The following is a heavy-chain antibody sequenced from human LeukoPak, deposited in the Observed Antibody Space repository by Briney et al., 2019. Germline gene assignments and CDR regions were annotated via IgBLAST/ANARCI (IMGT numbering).Heavy chain of an antibody. CDR3: ARGYSYGASGFDY. CDR1: EFTFSSYF. D-gene: IGHD5-18*01. Sequence: GGSLRLSCAASEFTFSSYFMNWVGQAPGKGLEWVSSISSGSTYIYYADSVKGRFTISRDNAKNSLYLQMNSLRAEDTAVYYCARGYSYGASGFDYWGQGTLVTVSS. J-gene: IGHJ4*02. CDR2: ISSGSTYI. V-gene: IGHV3-21*01.